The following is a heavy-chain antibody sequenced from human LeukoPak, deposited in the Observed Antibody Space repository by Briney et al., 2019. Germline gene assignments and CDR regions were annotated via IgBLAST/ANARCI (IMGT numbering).Heavy chain of an antibody. D-gene: IGHD3-10*01. CDR2: VSGSGGST. CDR1: GIAFDGYV. V-gene: IGHV3-23*01. J-gene: IGHJ4*02. CDR3: AILGITMVRGEGLDF. Sequence: GGSLRLSGAASGIAFDGYVMTWVRQAPGKGLEWVSTVSGSGGSTYYADSVKGRFTISRDNSKNTLYLQMNSLRAEDTAVYYCAILGITMVRGEGLDFWGQGTLVTVSS.